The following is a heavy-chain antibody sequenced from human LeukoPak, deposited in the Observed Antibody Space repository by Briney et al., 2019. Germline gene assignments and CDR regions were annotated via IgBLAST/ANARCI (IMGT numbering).Heavy chain of an antibody. V-gene: IGHV3-21*04. CDR2: ISSSSSYI. Sequence: PGGSLRLSCAASGFTFSSYSMNWVRQAPGKGLEWVSSISSSSSYIYYADSVKGRFTISRDNAKNSLYLQMNSLRAEDTAVYYCARTPITMVRGVLYYYGMDVWGQGTTVTVSS. D-gene: IGHD3-10*01. CDR3: ARTPITMVRGVLYYYGMDV. CDR1: GFTFSSYS. J-gene: IGHJ6*02.